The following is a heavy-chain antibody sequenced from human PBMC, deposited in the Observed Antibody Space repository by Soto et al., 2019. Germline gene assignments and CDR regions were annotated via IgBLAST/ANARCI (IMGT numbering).Heavy chain of an antibody. J-gene: IGHJ6*02. CDR3: AKGYCSTTSCPYYYFYGMDV. Sequence: EVQLLESGGGLVQPGGSLRLSCAASGFTFSSYAMSWVRQAPGKGLEWVSIINGTGGSTYYADSVKGRFTISRDNSKNTLNLQMSSLRADDTALYYFAKGYCSTTSCPYYYFYGMDVWGRGTTVTVSS. D-gene: IGHD2-2*01. CDR2: INGTGGST. CDR1: GFTFSSYA. V-gene: IGHV3-23*01.